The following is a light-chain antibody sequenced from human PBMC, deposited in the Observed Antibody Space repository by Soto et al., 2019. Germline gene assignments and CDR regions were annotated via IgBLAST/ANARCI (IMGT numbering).Light chain of an antibody. CDR3: SSYTSTSTLV. CDR2: DVS. CDR1: SSDVGAFDF. V-gene: IGLV2-14*03. J-gene: IGLJ2*01. Sequence: QSALTQPASVSGSPGQSITISCTGTSSDVGAFDFVSWFQQHPGKVPKLIIYDVSNRPSGVSNRVSGSKSGNTASLTISGLQAEDEADYHCSSYTSTSTLVFVGGTKLTVL.